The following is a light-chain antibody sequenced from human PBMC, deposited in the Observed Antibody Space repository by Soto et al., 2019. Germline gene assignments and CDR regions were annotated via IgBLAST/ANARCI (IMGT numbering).Light chain of an antibody. CDR3: QQYGSSPVT. V-gene: IGKV3-20*01. J-gene: IGKJ1*01. Sequence: EIVLTQSPGTLSLSPGERATLSCRASQSVSSSYLAWYQQKPGQAPRLLIYGASSRATGIPDRFSGSGSGTDFSLTISRLEPEDFAVYYCQQYGSSPVTFGQGT. CDR1: QSVSSSY. CDR2: GAS.